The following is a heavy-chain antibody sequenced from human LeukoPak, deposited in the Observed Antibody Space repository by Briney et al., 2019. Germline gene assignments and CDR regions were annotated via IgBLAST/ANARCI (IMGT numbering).Heavy chain of an antibody. CDR1: GFTFSSYW. J-gene: IGHJ4*02. V-gene: IGHV3-74*01. D-gene: IGHD3-22*01. CDR2: INTDGSST. CDR3: ARVGYYYDGFDY. Sequence: GGSLRLSCAASGFTFSSYWMHWVRQAPGKGLVWVSCINTDGSSTTYADSVKGRFTISRDNAKNTLYLQMNSLRAEDTAVYFCARVGYYYDGFDYWGQGTLVTVSS.